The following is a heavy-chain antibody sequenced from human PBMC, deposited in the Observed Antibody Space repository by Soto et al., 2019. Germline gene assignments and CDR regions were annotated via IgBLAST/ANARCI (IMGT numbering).Heavy chain of an antibody. CDR2: IIPIFGTA. J-gene: IGHJ6*02. D-gene: IGHD3-16*01. Sequence: SVKVSCKASGGTFSSYTISWVRQAPGQGLEWMGRIIPIFGTANYAQKFQGRVTITADESTSTAYMELSSLRSEDTAVYYCARDYDYVWGSYRTSGYYGMDVWGQGTTVTVSS. CDR3: ARDYDYVWGSYRTSGYYGMDV. CDR1: GGTFSSYT. V-gene: IGHV1-69*13.